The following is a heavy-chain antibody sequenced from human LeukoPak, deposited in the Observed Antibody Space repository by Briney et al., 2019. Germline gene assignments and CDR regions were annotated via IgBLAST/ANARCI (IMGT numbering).Heavy chain of an antibody. CDR3: ARDLGSGGGLDY. CDR1: GGSISYY. Sequence: PSETLSLTCTVSGGSISYYWSWIRQPPGKGLEWIGHISNTGSTNYNPSLKSRVTISVDTSKNQLSLKLTSVTAADTAVYYCARDLGSGGGLDYWGQGTLVTVSS. CDR2: ISNTGST. J-gene: IGHJ4*02. V-gene: IGHV4-59*01.